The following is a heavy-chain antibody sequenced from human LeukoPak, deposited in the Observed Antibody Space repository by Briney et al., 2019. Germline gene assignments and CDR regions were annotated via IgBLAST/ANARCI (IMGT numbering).Heavy chain of an antibody. J-gene: IGHJ6*02. D-gene: IGHD6-19*01. Sequence: ASVKVSCKASGYTFTSYAMHWVRQAPGQRLEWMGWINAGNGNTKYSQKFQGRVTITRDTSASTAYMELSSLRSEDTAVYYCARDHGGMAVAGNLYYYYYYGMDVWGQGTTVTVSS. V-gene: IGHV1-3*01. CDR1: GYTFTSYA. CDR3: ARDHGGMAVAGNLYYYYYYGMDV. CDR2: INAGNGNT.